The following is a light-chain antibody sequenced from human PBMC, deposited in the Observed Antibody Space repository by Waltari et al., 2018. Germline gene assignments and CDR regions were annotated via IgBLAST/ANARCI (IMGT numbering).Light chain of an antibody. CDR2: DVT. Sequence: QSALTQAASVSGSPGQSKKRGGKGSSSDVGSSNLVSWYQHHPGRAPKIIIYDVTKLPSGVSNRFSGSKSGNTASLTISGLQAEDEADYYCCSYAVSSTWVFGGGTKMTVL. J-gene: IGLJ3*02. CDR3: CSYAVSSTWV. V-gene: IGLV2-23*02. CDR1: SSDVGSSNL.